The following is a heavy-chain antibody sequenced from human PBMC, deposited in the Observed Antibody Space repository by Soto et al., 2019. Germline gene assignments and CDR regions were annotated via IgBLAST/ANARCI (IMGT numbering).Heavy chain of an antibody. CDR1: GYTFTHYY. Sequence: ASVKVSCKASGYTFTHYYMHLVRQAPGQGLEWMGIINPNGGSTTYAQRFRAGFTMTRDTSTSTVYMELSSLRSEDSAVYYCATSVNSAMAFDYWGQGTLVTVS. V-gene: IGHV1-46*01. CDR2: INPNGGST. CDR3: ATSVNSAMAFDY. D-gene: IGHD5-18*01. J-gene: IGHJ4*02.